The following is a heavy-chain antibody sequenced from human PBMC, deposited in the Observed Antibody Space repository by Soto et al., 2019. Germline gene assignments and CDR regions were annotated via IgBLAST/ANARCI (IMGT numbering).Heavy chain of an antibody. J-gene: IGHJ6*02. CDR3: AREGQDIVVVVAATPDYYYYGMDV. V-gene: IGHV3-30-3*01. Sequence: QVQLVESGGGVVQPGRSLRLSCAASGFTFSSYAMHWVRQAPDKGLEWVAVISYDGSNKYYADSVKGRFTISRDNSKNTLYLQMNSLRAEDTAVYYCAREGQDIVVVVAATPDYYYYGMDVWGQGTTVTVSS. CDR1: GFTFSSYA. D-gene: IGHD2-15*01. CDR2: ISYDGSNK.